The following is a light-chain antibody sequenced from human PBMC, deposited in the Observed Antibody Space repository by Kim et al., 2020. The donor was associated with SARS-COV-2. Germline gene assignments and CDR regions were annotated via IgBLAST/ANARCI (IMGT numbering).Light chain of an antibody. CDR3: QQSHAYPLT. V-gene: IGKV1-5*03. J-gene: IGKJ4*01. Sequence: DIQMTQSPSTLSASVGDRVTITCRASQSFTSWLAWYQQKPGKAPKLLIYKASTLQSGVPSRFSGSESGTEFTLTISSLQPDDFATYYCQQSHAYPLTFGGGTKVDIK. CDR1: QSFTSW. CDR2: KAS.